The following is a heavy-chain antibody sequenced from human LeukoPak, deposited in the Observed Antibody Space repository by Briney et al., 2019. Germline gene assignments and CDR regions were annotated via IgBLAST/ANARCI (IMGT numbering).Heavy chain of an antibody. CDR3: ARSYFSSTSCYTTHNDAFDI. D-gene: IGHD2-2*02. CDR1: GFTFSSYS. Sequence: GGSLRLSCAASGFTFSSYSMNWVRRAPGKGLEWVSYISSSSSTIYYADSVKGRFTISRDNAKNSLYLQMNSLRAEDTAVYYCARSYFSSTSCYTTHNDAFDIWGQGTMVTVSS. CDR2: ISSSSSTI. V-gene: IGHV3-48*01. J-gene: IGHJ3*02.